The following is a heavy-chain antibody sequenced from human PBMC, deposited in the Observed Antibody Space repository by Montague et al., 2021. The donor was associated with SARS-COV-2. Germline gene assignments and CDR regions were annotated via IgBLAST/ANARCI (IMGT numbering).Heavy chain of an antibody. J-gene: IGHJ4*02. V-gene: IGHV4-4*07. Sequence: SETLSLTCSVSGDSITNHYWSRIRQPAGKGLEWIGRMHFTGKTNFSPFFSSRLTMSADTSKNQFSLKLTSVTAADTAIYFCARDRFDFGAGRQGTIDFWGQGTLVTVS. CDR1: GDSITNHY. D-gene: IGHD3-10*01. CDR3: ARDRFDFGAGRQGTIDF. CDR2: MHFTGKT.